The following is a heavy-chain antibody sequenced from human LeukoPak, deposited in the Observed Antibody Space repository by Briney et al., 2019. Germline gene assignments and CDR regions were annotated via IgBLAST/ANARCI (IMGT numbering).Heavy chain of an antibody. CDR2: TVAGYSET. V-gene: IGHV3-23*01. Sequence: GGSLRLSCAAFGFTFSSYAMSWVRQAPAKGLEWVSITVAGYSETHYADSVRGRFTISRDDSSNTLSLEMNRLRADDTGTYYCVKDFCRGGNCPFPFFDSWGQGTVVTVSS. D-gene: IGHD4-23*01. J-gene: IGHJ4*02. CDR1: GFTFSSYA. CDR3: VKDFCRGGNCPFPFFDS.